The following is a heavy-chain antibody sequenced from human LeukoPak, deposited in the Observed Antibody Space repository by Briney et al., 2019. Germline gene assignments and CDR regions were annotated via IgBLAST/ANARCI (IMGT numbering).Heavy chain of an antibody. V-gene: IGHV3-48*02. D-gene: IGHD2-21*02. CDR3: ARAPPYCGGDCSDWYFDL. CDR1: GFTFSSYS. Sequence: GGSLRLSCAASGFTFSSYSMNWVRQAPGKGLEWVSYISSSSSTIYYADSVKGRFTISRDNAKNSLYLQMNSLRDEDTAVYYCARAPPYCGGDCSDWYFDLWGRGTPVTVSS. CDR2: ISSSSSTI. J-gene: IGHJ2*01.